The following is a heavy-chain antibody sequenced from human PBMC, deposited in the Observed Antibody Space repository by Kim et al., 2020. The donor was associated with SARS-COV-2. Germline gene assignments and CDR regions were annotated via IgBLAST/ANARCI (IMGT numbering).Heavy chain of an antibody. CDR3: AKDYYGSDYLEGVDY. J-gene: IGHJ4*01. V-gene: IGHV3-30*18. Sequence: GGSLRLSCAASGFTFSSYGMHWVRQAPGKGLEWVAVISYDGSNKYYADSVKGRFTISSDNSKNTLYLQMNSLRAEDTAVYYCAKDYYGSDYLEGVDYWG. CDR1: GFTFSSYG. CDR2: ISYDGSNK. D-gene: IGHD3-10*01.